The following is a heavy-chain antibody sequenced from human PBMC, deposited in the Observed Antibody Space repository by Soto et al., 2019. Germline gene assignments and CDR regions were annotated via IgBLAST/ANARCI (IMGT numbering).Heavy chain of an antibody. CDR2: ISVYNGNT. CDR1: GYTFSRYG. V-gene: IGHV1-18*04. D-gene: IGHD2-2*01. Sequence: GASVKVSCKASGYTFSRYGFSWVRQAPGQGPEWMGWISVYNGNTKYAQKLQGRVTMTTDTSTSTAFMALRSLRSDDTAVYYRSRGVAAADYYYAMDVWGQGTTVTVSS. CDR3: SRGVAAADYYYAMDV. J-gene: IGHJ6*02.